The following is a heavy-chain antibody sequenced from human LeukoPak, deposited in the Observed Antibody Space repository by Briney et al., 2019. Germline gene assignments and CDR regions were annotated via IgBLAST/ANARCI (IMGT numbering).Heavy chain of an antibody. Sequence: PGGSLRLSCAASGFTFSSYWMSWVRQAPGKGLEWVAFIRYDGSNKYYADSVKGRFTISRDNSKNTLYLQMNSLRAEDTAVYYCAKPYQGPGYYDSSGYYLKYWGQGTLVTVSS. V-gene: IGHV3-30*02. CDR3: AKPYQGPGYYDSSGYYLKY. CDR1: GFTFSSYW. CDR2: IRYDGSNK. D-gene: IGHD3-22*01. J-gene: IGHJ4*02.